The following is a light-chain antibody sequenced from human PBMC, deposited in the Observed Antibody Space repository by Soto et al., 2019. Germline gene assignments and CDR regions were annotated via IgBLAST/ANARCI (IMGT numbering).Light chain of an antibody. CDR2: GAS. CDR1: QSVSSDH. J-gene: IGKJ2*01. Sequence: ETVLTQSPGTLSLSPGDRATLSCRASQSVSSDHLAWYQQKPGQAPRLLIYGASSRATGIPDRFGGRGFGNDITLTISRMGPENVDVYYFQQVGYSPSKYTFGQGTRLEIK. CDR3: QQVGYSPSKYT. V-gene: IGKV3-20*01.